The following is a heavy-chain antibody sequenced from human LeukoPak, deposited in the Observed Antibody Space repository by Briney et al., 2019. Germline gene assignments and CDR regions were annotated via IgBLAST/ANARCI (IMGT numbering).Heavy chain of an antibody. CDR3: AVRGSLWSGYLRGKYYFDY. J-gene: IGHJ4*02. Sequence: PSQSLSLTCAVYGWSFSGYYWSWIRQPAGKGPEWVGEINHSGSTNYNPSLKSRVTISVDTSKNQFSLKLSSVTAADTAVYYCAVRGSLWSGYLRGKYYFDYWGQGTLVTVSS. CDR1: GWSFSGYY. D-gene: IGHD3-3*01. CDR2: INHSGST. V-gene: IGHV4-34*01.